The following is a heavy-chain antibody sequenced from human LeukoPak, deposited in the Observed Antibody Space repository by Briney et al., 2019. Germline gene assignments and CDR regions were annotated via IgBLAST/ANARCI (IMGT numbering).Heavy chain of an antibody. CDR1: GFTFGDYA. V-gene: IGHV3-43*02. J-gene: IGHJ3*02. Sequence: GGSLRLSCAASGFTFGDYAIHWVRQAPGKGLEWVSLISENGGRTYYADSVKGRFTISRDNRKNSLYLQMDSLRTEGSALYYCAKDLTQLVLAFDIWGQGTMVTVSS. CDR3: AKDLTQLVLAFDI. D-gene: IGHD6-13*01. CDR2: ISENGGRT.